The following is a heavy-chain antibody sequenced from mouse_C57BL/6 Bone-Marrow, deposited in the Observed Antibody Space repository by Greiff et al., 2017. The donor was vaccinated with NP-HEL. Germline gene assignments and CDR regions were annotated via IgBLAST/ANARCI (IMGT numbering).Heavy chain of an antibody. CDR3: ARGGFPYLYFDV. V-gene: IGHV1-82*01. CDR1: GYAFSSSW. J-gene: IGHJ1*03. Sequence: VQLQQSGPELVKPGASVKISCKASGYAFSSSWMNWVKQRPGKGLEWIGRIYPGDGDTNYNGKFKGKATLTADKSSSTAYMQLSSLTSEDSAVLFCARGGFPYLYFDVWGTGTTVTVSS. CDR2: IYPGDGDT.